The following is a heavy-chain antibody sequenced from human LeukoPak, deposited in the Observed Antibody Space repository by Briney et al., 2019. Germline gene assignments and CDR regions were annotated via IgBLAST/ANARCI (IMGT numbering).Heavy chain of an antibody. V-gene: IGHV4-39*01. CDR1: GGSISSGGYY. Sequence: SETLSLTCTVSGGSISSGGYYWSWIRQHPGKGLEWIGYIYYSGSTYYNPSLKSRVTISVDTSKNQFSLKLSSVTAADTAVYYCARHWSSGSRYKDSSSWKKYYYYYGMDVWGQGTTVTVSS. CDR3: ARHWSSGSRYKDSSSWKKYYYYYGMDV. J-gene: IGHJ6*02. CDR2: IYYSGST. D-gene: IGHD6-13*01.